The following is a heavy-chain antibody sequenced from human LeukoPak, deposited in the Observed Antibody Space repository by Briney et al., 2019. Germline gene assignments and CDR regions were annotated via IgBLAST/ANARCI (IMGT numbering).Heavy chain of an antibody. V-gene: IGHV3-48*01. CDR3: AREGGQWLVRQASDI. J-gene: IGHJ3*02. CDR1: GFTFSSYS. CDR2: ISSSSSTI. Sequence: GGSLRLSCAASGFTFSSYSMNWVRQAPGKGLEWVSYISSSSSTIYYADSVKGRFTISRDNAKNSLYLQMNSLRAEDTAVYYCAREGGQWLVRQASDIWGQGTMVTVSS. D-gene: IGHD6-19*01.